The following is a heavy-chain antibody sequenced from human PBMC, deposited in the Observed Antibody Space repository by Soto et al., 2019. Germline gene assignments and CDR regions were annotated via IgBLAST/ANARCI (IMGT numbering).Heavy chain of an antibody. V-gene: IGHV3-23*01. CDR2: VSDSGGST. CDR3: ASTIVGGVVHAFDF. Sequence: EVQLLESGGGLVQPGGSLRLSCAASGFTFSSYAMNWVRQAPGQGLEWVSTVSDSGGSTYYADSVQGRFTISRDNSKNTLLLHMNSLGAEDTAIYYCASTIVGGVVHAFDFWGQGTLVTVSS. D-gene: IGHD1-26*01. J-gene: IGHJ4*02. CDR1: GFTFSSYA.